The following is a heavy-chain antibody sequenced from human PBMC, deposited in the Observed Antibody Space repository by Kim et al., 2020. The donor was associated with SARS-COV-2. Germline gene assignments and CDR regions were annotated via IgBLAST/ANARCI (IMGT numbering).Heavy chain of an antibody. CDR2: IYYSGST. V-gene: IGHV4-59*01. D-gene: IGHD3-10*01. J-gene: IGHJ3*02. CDR1: GGSISSYY. Sequence: SETLSLTCTVSGGSISSYYWSWIRQPPGKGLEWIGYIYYSGSTNYNPSLKSRVTISVDTSKNQFSLKLSSVTAADTAVYYCARDLRWGFITMVRGVIPSDAFDIWGLGTMVTVSS. CDR3: ARDLRWGFITMVRGVIPSDAFDI.